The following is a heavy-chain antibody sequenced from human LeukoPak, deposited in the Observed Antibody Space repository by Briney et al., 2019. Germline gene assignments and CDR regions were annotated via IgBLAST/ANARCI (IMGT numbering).Heavy chain of an antibody. CDR2: INTDGSST. J-gene: IGHJ4*02. CDR1: GFTFSSYW. V-gene: IGHV3-74*01. CDR3: VRTPGSGYHY. D-gene: IGHD3-22*01. Sequence: AGSLRLYCVASGFTFSSYWMHWVRQVPGKGLVWVSRINTDGSSTSYADAVKSRFTISRDNAKSTLYLQMNSLRAEDTAVYHCVRTPGSGYHYWGQGTLVTVSS.